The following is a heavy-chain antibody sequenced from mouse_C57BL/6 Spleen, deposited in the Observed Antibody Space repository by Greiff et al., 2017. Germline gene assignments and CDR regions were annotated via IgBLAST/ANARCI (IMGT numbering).Heavy chain of an antibody. Sequence: QVQLQQSGAELVKPGASVTLSCTASGYTFTEYTIHWVKQRSGQGLEWIGWFYPGSGSIKYNEKFKDKATLTADKSSSTVYMEISRLTSEDSAVYCGARQLWLRREDWDFDVWGKGTTVTVSS. CDR1: GYTFTEYT. V-gene: IGHV1-62-2*01. J-gene: IGHJ1*03. D-gene: IGHD2-2*01. CDR3: ARQLWLRREDWDFDV. CDR2: FYPGSGSI.